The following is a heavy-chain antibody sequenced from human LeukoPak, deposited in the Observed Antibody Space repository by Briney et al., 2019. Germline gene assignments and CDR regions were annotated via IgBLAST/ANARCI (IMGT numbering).Heavy chain of an antibody. CDR2: ISPSGST. D-gene: IGHD4-23*01. CDR1: GGSISSYL. Sequence: PSETLSLTCTVSGGSISSYLWSWIRQPPGKGLEWIGNISPSGSTNYKPSLKSRVTISVDTSKSRSSLRLSSATAADTAVYYCATDYGGNSDWYFDLWSRGTLVTVSS. J-gene: IGHJ2*01. V-gene: IGHV4-4*08. CDR3: ATDYGGNSDWYFDL.